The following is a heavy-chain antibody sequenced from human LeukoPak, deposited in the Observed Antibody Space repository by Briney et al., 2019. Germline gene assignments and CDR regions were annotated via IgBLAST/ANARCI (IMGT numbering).Heavy chain of an antibody. Sequence: GGSLRLSCTASGFTFGDSSMSWVRQAPGEGLDWVGFIRSKAYGGTTEYAASVNGRFTISRDDSKSIAYLQMNSLKTEDTGVYYCTRQDSPGDPWGQGTLVTVSS. CDR3: TRQDSPGDP. CDR1: GFTFGDSS. J-gene: IGHJ5*02. CDR2: IRSKAYGGTT. V-gene: IGHV3-49*04.